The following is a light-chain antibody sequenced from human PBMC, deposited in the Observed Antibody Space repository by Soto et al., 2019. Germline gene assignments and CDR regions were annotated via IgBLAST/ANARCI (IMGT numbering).Light chain of an antibody. CDR2: DAS. V-gene: IGKV1-39*01. CDR1: QTISTY. CDR3: QQSDSTPYT. J-gene: IGKJ2*01. Sequence: DIQMTQSPSSLSASVGDRFTITCLASQTISTYLNWYQQKPGKAPRLLIYDASSLLSGVPSRFSGSGSGTDFTLTIASLQPEDFSTYYCQQSDSTPYTFGQGTKVDI.